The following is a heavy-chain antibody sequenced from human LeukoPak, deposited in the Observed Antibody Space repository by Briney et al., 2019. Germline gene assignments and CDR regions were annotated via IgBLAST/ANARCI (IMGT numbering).Heavy chain of an antibody. V-gene: IGHV4-59*01. J-gene: IGHJ4*02. D-gene: IGHD3-22*01. Sequence: SESLPLTCTVSGGSISSYYWSWSRQPPGEGLEWIGYIYYSGSTNYNPSLKSRVTISVDTSKNQFSLNLSSVTAADTAVYYCARRACSSGYYYFGDQGQGILVTVSS. CDR1: GGSISSYY. CDR2: IYYSGST. CDR3: ARRACSSGYYYFGD.